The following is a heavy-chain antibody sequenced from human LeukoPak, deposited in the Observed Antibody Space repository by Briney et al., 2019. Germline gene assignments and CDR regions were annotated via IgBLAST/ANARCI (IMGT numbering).Heavy chain of an antibody. Sequence: SETLSLTCAVYGGSFSGYYWSWIRQPPGKGLEWIGEINHSGSTNYNPSLKSRVTISVDTSKNQFSLKLSSVTAADTAVYYCARGQSTYYYGSGSYYNVRFDPWGQGTLDTVSS. CDR2: INHSGST. CDR1: GGSFSGYY. CDR3: ARGQSTYYYGSGSYYNVRFDP. V-gene: IGHV4-34*01. D-gene: IGHD3-10*01. J-gene: IGHJ5*02.